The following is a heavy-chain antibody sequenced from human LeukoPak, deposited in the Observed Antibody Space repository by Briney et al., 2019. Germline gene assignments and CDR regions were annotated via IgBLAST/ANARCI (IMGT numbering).Heavy chain of an antibody. CDR3: AKSHGHSYYDILTGYSDY. V-gene: IGHV3-23*01. J-gene: IGHJ4*02. CDR2: ISGSGGST. Sequence: GGSLRLSCAASGFIFSSYAMSWVRQAPGKGLEWVSAISGSGGSTYYADSVKGRFTISRDDSKNTLYLQMNSLRAEDTAVYYCAKSHGHSYYDILTGYSDYWGQGTLVTVSS. CDR1: GFIFSSYA. D-gene: IGHD3-9*01.